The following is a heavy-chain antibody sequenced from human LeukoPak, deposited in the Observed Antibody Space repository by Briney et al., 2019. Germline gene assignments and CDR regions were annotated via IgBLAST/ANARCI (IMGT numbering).Heavy chain of an antibody. V-gene: IGHV6-1*01. CDR2: TYYRSKWYN. CDR1: GDSVSSKNGA. Sequence: SQTLSLTCVVSGDSVSSKNGAWNWIRQSPSRGLEWLGRTYYRSKWYNDYAESMEGRMTISQDTSKNQYSLHLNSVTPDNTAVYYCARDFGTTGWHTFDYWGQGTLVTVSS. CDR3: ARDFGTTGWHTFDY. D-gene: IGHD6-19*01. J-gene: IGHJ4*02.